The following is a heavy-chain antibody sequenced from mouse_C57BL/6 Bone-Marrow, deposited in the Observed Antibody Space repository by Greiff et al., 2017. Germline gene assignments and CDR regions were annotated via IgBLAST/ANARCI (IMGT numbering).Heavy chain of an antibody. J-gene: IGHJ2*01. D-gene: IGHD1-1*01. V-gene: IGHV1-59*01. CDR2: IDPSDSYT. Sequence: QVQLQQPGAELVRPGTSVKLSCKASGYTFTSYWMHWVKQRPGQGLEWIGVIDPSDSYTNYNQKFKGKATLTVDTSSSTAYMQLSSLTSGDSAVXCCTLGSSYRDYWGQGTTLTVSS. CDR1: GYTFTSYW. CDR3: TLGSSYRDY.